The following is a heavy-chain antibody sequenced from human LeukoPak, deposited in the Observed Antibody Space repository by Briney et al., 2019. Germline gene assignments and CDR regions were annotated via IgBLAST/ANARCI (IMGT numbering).Heavy chain of an antibody. Sequence: SETLSLTCAVYGGSFSGYYWSWIRQPPGKGLEWIGEINHSGSTNYNPSLKSRVTISVDTSKNQSSLKLSSVTAADTAVYYCARDDYGGKNAFDIWGQGTIITVSS. D-gene: IGHD4-23*01. CDR3: ARDDYGGKNAFDI. CDR2: INHSGST. J-gene: IGHJ3*02. V-gene: IGHV4-34*01. CDR1: GGSFSGYY.